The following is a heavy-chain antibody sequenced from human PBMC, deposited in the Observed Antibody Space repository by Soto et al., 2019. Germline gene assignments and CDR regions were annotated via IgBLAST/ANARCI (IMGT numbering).Heavy chain of an antibody. V-gene: IGHV4-30-2*01. CDR3: ARVPSP. Sequence: QLQLQESGSGLVKPSQTLSLTCAVSGGSISSGGYSWSWIRQPPGKGLEWIGYIYHSGSTYYNPSPXSXXAISVDRSTHQFSLKLSSVTAADTAVYYCARVPSPWGQGTLVTVSS. CDR1: GGSISSGGYS. J-gene: IGHJ5*02. CDR2: IYHSGST.